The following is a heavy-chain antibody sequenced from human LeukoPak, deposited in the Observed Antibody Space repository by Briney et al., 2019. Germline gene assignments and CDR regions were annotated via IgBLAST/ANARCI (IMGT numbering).Heavy chain of an antibody. CDR3: GRIAYFEPYYFDY. Sequence: DPSETLSLTCTVSGGSISRYYWSWIRQPPGKGLEWIGYIYYSGSTYYNPSLKSRVTISVDTSKNQFSLKLSSVTAADTAVYYCGRIAYFEPYYFDYWGQGTLVTVSS. V-gene: IGHV4-59*04. CDR1: GGSISRYY. J-gene: IGHJ4*02. CDR2: IYYSGST. D-gene: IGHD2-21*01.